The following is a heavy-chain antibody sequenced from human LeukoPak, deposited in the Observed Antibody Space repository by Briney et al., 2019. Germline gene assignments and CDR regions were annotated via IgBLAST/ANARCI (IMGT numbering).Heavy chain of an antibody. J-gene: IGHJ5*02. D-gene: IGHD3-9*01. Sequence: GGSLRLSCAASGFTFSSYAMNRVRQAPGKGLEWVSYISSSSSTIYYADSVKGRFTISRDNAKNSLYLQMNSPRAEDTAVYYCARDAYYDILTGYRWFDPWGQGTLVTVSS. CDR3: ARDAYYDILTGYRWFDP. CDR1: GFTFSSYA. V-gene: IGHV3-48*04. CDR2: ISSSSSTI.